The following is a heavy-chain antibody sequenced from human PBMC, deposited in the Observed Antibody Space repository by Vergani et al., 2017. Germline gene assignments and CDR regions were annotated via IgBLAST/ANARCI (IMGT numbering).Heavy chain of an antibody. CDR1: GFTFTSSA. CDR3: AKEFMYYDSSGYCPCFDY. V-gene: IGHV1-58*01. J-gene: IGHJ4*02. D-gene: IGHD3-22*01. Sequence: QMQLVQSGPEVKKPGTSVKVSCKASGFTFTSSAVQWVRQARGQRLEWIGWIVVGSGNTNYAQKFQERVTITRDMSTSTAYMELSSLRSEDTAVYYCAKEFMYYDSSGYCPCFDYWGQGTLVTVSS. CDR2: IVVGSGNT.